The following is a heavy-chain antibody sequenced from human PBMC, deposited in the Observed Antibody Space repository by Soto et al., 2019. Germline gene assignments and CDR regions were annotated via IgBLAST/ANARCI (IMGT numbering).Heavy chain of an antibody. CDR2: ISTYNGNT. D-gene: IGHD1-26*01. J-gene: IGHJ4*02. CDR1: GYTFTNYG. Sequence: QVQLVQSGAEVKKPGASVKVSCKASGYTFTNYGISWVRQAPGQGLEWVGWISTYNGNTNYAQKLQDRLTLTTDTSTRTAYMELRSLRPDDTATYYCARDSVRSGSYSGYWGQGTLVTVSS. V-gene: IGHV1-18*01. CDR3: ARDSVRSGSYSGY.